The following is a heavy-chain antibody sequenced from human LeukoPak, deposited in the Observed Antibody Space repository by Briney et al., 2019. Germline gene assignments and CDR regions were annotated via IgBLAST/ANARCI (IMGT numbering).Heavy chain of an antibody. CDR3: AVDGCGGDCPFDY. CDR2: VNTGNGDT. V-gene: IGHV1-3*04. D-gene: IGHD2-21*02. Sequence: ASVKVSCKASGYTFTSYVMHWVRQAPGQRLEWMGWVNTGNGDTKYSQQFQGRVTFIRETSASTVYMDLSSLRSEDTAVYYCAVDGCGGDCPFDYWGQGTLVTVSS. CDR1: GYTFTSYV. J-gene: IGHJ4*02.